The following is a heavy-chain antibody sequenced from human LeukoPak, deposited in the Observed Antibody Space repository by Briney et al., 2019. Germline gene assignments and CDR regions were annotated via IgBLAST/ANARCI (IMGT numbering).Heavy chain of an antibody. Sequence: GGSLRLSCGASGFTFSRHAMSWVRQAPGKGLQWVSQIDGSGGAIYYADSVKGRFTISRDNSKNTLYLQMNSLRAEDTAVYYCAKGHYGDYVYWGQGTLVTVSS. D-gene: IGHD4-17*01. CDR2: IDGSGGAI. J-gene: IGHJ4*02. V-gene: IGHV3-23*01. CDR1: GFTFSRHA. CDR3: AKGHYGDYVY.